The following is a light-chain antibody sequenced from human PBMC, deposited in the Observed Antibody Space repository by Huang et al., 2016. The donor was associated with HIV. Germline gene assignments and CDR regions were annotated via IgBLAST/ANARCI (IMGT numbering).Light chain of an antibody. J-gene: IGKJ4*01. V-gene: IGKV2-28*01. CDR2: FAS. CDR1: QSLLHINGYHY. CDR3: MQGLQSPRLT. Sequence: DIVMPQSPLSLSITPGEPASISCNSSQSLLHINGYHYLDWYLQRPGQSPQLLFFFASTRAPGIHDKFRASGSGTDFTLTIRRVESEDVGTYYCMQGLQSPRLTFGGGTKVEIK.